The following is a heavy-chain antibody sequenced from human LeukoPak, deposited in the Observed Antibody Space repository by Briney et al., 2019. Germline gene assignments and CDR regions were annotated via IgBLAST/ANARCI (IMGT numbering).Heavy chain of an antibody. CDR2: IRYDGSNK. Sequence: PGGSLRLSCAASGFTFSSYGMHWVRQAPGKGLEWVAFIRYDGSNKYYADSVKGRFTISRDNSKNTLYLQMNSLRAKDTSVYYCAKDLYCSGGSCYSSYMDVWGKGTTVTVSS. J-gene: IGHJ6*03. V-gene: IGHV3-30*02. CDR1: GFTFSSYG. CDR3: AKDLYCSGGSCYSSYMDV. D-gene: IGHD2-15*01.